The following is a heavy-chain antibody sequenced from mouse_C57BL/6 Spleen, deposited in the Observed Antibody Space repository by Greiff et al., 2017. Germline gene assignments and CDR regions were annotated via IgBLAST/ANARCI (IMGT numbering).Heavy chain of an antibody. CDR1: GYAFSSYW. D-gene: IGHD2-3*01. V-gene: IGHV1-80*01. J-gene: IGHJ4*01. CDR2: IYPGDGDT. Sequence: QVQLQQSGAELVKPGASVKISCKASGYAFSSYWMNWVKQRPGKGLEWIGQIYPGDGDTNYTGKFKGKATLTADKSSSTAYMRLSSLTSEDSAVYFCARYYDGYVYYAMDYWGQGTSVTVSS. CDR3: ARYYDGYVYYAMDY.